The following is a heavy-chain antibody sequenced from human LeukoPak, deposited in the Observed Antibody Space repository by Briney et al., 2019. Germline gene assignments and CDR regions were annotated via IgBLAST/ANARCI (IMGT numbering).Heavy chain of an antibody. V-gene: IGHV4-34*01. D-gene: IGHD3-10*01. CDR3: ARGPPPMFRGLIRRFENAS. J-gene: IGHJ5*02. Sequence: SETLSLTCAVSGGSFSGYYWTWIRQPPGKGLEGIGEIENSGRTNYNPSLKSRLTISVDTSKDQFSLRLSSVTAADSAVYYCARGPPPMFRGLIRRFENASWGQGTLVTVSS. CDR2: IENSGRT. CDR1: GGSFSGYY.